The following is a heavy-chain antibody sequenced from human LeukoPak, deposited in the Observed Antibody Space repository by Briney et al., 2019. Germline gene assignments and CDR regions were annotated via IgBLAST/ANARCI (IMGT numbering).Heavy chain of an antibody. Sequence: SVKVSCKASGGTFSSYAISWVRQAPGQGLEWMGGIIPIFGTANYAQKFQGRVTITADESTSTAYMELSSLRSEDTAVYYCAREGSTYYDFWSGYAFDIWGQGTMVTVSS. J-gene: IGHJ3*02. CDR3: AREGSTYYDFWSGYAFDI. D-gene: IGHD3-3*01. CDR2: IIPIFGTA. CDR1: GGTFSSYA. V-gene: IGHV1-69*13.